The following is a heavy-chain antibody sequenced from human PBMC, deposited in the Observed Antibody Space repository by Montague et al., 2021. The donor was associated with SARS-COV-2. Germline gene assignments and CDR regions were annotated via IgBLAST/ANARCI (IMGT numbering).Heavy chain of an antibody. CDR1: GTSFSGYY. CDR2: INHGGST. J-gene: IGHJ6*03. CDR3: ARLRDGVVPSPILGVGPYYSYYYMDV. D-gene: IGHD3-10*01. V-gene: IGHV4-34*01. Sequence: SETLSLTCAVHGTSFSGYYWNWIRQPPGKGLEWIGEINHGGSTKYSPSLKSRLTISADTSKNQFSLKLTSVAAADTAVYYCARLRDGVVPSPILGVGPYYSYYYMDVWARGTTVTVPS.